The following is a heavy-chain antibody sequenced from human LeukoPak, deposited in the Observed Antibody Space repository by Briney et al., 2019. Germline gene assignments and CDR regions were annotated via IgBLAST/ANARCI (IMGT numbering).Heavy chain of an antibody. CDR3: AREGYYDSSGYYAAAFDI. Sequence: SLRLSXAASGFTXSSYSMNWVRQAPGKGLEWVSYISSSSSTIYYADSVKGRFTISRDNAKNSLYLQMNSLRAEDTAVYYCAREGYYDSSGYYAAAFDIWGQGTMVTVSS. D-gene: IGHD3-22*01. J-gene: IGHJ3*02. V-gene: IGHV3-48*01. CDR2: ISSSSSTI. CDR1: GFTXSSYS.